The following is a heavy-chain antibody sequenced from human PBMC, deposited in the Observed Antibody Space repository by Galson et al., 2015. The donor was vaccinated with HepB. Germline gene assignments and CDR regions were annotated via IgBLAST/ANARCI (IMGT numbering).Heavy chain of an antibody. V-gene: IGHV3-74*01. Sequence: SLRLSCAASGLAFSSSWMHWVRQAPGEGLVWVSQINGEGRGIGHADSVRGRLTISRDNAKNTLYLQMNSLRVEDTAVYYCSSNKTAVHYWGQGTLVTVSS. CDR1: GLAFSSSW. CDR3: SSNKTAVHY. D-gene: IGHD2-21*02. CDR2: INGEGRGI. J-gene: IGHJ4*02.